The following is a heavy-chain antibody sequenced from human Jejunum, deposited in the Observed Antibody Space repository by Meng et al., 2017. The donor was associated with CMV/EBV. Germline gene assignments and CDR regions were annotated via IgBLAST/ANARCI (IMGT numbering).Heavy chain of an antibody. Sequence: FTFSGSAMHWVRRASGKGLEWVGRIRTGPNNYATAYAASVKGRFAISRDDSKNTTYLQMNSLKTEDTAVYYCTRLPTDSDYGDYFNSWGQGALVTVSS. J-gene: IGHJ4*02. CDR3: TRLPTDSDYGDYFNS. CDR1: FTFSGSA. D-gene: IGHD4-17*01. V-gene: IGHV3-73*01. CDR2: IRTGPNNYAT.